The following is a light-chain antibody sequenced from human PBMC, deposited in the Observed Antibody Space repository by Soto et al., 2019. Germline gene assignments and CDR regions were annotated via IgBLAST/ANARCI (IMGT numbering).Light chain of an antibody. V-gene: IGKV3D-15*01. CDR2: GAF. CDR3: QQCSNWAPEWT. Sequence: TQGPCVQSGSGRNIITITCQTRQDISNYFAWYQQKPGQPPRLLIYGAFNRAAGIPARFSGSGSGTDFTLTMSGLESEDSGVYDCQQCSNWAPEWTFGQGTKVDIK. J-gene: IGKJ1*01. CDR1: QDISNY.